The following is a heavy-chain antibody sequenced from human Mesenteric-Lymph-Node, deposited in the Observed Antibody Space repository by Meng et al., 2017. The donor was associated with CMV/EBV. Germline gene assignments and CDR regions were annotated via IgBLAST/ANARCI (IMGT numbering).Heavy chain of an antibody. D-gene: IGHD1-7*01. CDR2: ISSSSSYI. V-gene: IGHV3-21*01. CDR1: GFTFSSYS. CDR3: AKSHAPGETGTRYGMDV. Sequence: GGSLRLSCAASGFTFSSYSMNWVRQAPGKGLEWVSSISSSSSYIYYADSVKGRFTISRDNAKNSLYLQMNSLRAEDTAVYYCAKSHAPGETGTRYGMDVWGQGTTVTVSS. J-gene: IGHJ6*02.